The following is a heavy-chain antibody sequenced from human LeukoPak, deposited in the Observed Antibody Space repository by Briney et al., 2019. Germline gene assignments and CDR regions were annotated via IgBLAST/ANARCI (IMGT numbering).Heavy chain of an antibody. J-gene: IGHJ4*02. Sequence: PGGSLRLSCAASEFTFSSYAMSWVRQAPGEGLEWVSAISGSGGSTYYADSVKGRFTISRDNSKNTLYLQMNSLRAEDTAVYYCAKDSGSYLDYWGQGTLVTVSS. D-gene: IGHD1-26*01. CDR1: EFTFSSYA. V-gene: IGHV3-23*01. CDR2: ISGSGGST. CDR3: AKDSGSYLDY.